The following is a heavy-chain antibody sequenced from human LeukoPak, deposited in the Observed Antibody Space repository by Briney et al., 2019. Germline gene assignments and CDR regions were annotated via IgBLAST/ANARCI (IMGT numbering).Heavy chain of an antibody. CDR2: ISGSGGST. CDR1: GFTLSSYA. V-gene: IGHV3-23*01. D-gene: IGHD1-26*01. CDR3: AKDNSGSYSVYFDY. J-gene: IGHJ4*02. Sequence: GGSLRLSCAASGFTLSSYAMSWVRQAPGKGLEWVSAISGSGGSTYYADSVKGRFTISRDNSKNTLYLQMSSLRAEDTAVYYCAKDNSGSYSVYFDYWGQGTLVTVSS.